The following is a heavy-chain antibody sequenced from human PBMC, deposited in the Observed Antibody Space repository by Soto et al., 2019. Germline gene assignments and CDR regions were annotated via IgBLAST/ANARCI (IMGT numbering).Heavy chain of an antibody. CDR2: INSDGSST. V-gene: IGHV3-74*01. J-gene: IGHJ6*03. Sequence: GGSLRLSCAASGFTFSSYWMHWVRQAPGKGLVWVSRINSDGSSTSYADSVKGRFTISRDNAKNTLYLQMNSLRAEDTAVCYCARDYSGYERGYYYMDVWGKGPTDTVSS. CDR1: GFTFSSYW. CDR3: ARDYSGYERGYYYMDV. D-gene: IGHD5-12*01.